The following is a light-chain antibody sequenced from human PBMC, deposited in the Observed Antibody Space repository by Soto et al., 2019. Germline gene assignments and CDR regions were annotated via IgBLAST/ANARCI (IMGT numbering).Light chain of an antibody. CDR1: QSVSDN. V-gene: IGKV3-15*01. J-gene: IGKJ1*01. CDR2: GAS. Sequence: EIVMTQSPDTLSVSPGERATLSCRANQSVSDNLAWHQQKPGQAPRLLIYGASTTATGIPARFSGSGSGTEFTLTISSLQSEDFAVYYCQQYDNWPLTFGQGTKVEIK. CDR3: QQYDNWPLT.